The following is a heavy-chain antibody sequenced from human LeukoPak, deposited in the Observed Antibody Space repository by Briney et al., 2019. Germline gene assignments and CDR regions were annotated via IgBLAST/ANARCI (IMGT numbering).Heavy chain of an antibody. J-gene: IGHJ4*02. CDR2: IYYSGST. V-gene: IGHV4-39*01. Sequence: SETLSLTCTVSGGSISSSSYYWGWIRQPPGKGLEWIGSIYYSGSTYYNPSLKRRVTISVDTSKNQFSLKLSSVTAADTAVYYCARRYSYSSLPDYWGPGTLVTVSS. D-gene: IGHD6-19*01. CDR1: GGSISSSSYY. CDR3: ARRYSYSSLPDY.